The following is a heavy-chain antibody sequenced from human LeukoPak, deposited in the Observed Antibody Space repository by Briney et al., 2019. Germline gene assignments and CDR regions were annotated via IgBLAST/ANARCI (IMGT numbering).Heavy chain of an antibody. V-gene: IGHV3-21*04. CDR1: GFTFSSYS. D-gene: IGHD5-18*01. Sequence: GGSLRLSCAASGFTFSSYSMNWVRQAPGKGLEWVSSISSSSSYIYYADSVKGRFTISRDNSKNTLYLQMNSLRAEDTAVYYCAKVAGYSYVGVYYFDYWGQGTLVTVSS. CDR3: AKVAGYSYVGVYYFDY. J-gene: IGHJ4*02. CDR2: ISSSSSYI.